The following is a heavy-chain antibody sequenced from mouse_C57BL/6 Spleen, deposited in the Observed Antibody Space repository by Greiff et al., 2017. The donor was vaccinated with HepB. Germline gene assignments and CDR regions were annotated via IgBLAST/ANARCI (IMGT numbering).Heavy chain of an antibody. V-gene: IGHV5-17*01. CDR3: ARGYGSGFYYAMDY. CDR1: GFTFSDYG. D-gene: IGHD1-1*01. J-gene: IGHJ4*01. CDR2: ISSGSSTI. Sequence: EVKLVESGGGLVKPGGSLKLSCAASGFTFSDYGMHWVRQAPEKGLEWVAYISSGSSTIYYADTVKGRFTISRDNAKNTLFLQMTSLRSEDTAMYYCARGYGSGFYYAMDYWGQGTSVTVSS.